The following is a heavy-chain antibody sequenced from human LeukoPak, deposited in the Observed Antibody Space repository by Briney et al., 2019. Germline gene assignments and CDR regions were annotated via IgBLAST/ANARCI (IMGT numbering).Heavy chain of an antibody. CDR1: GFTFSNYE. D-gene: IGHD5-18*01. V-gene: IGHV3-48*03. CDR2: ISGSGSTI. Sequence: QPGGSLRLSCGASGFTFSNYEMNWVCQAPGKGLEWVSYISGSGSTIYYADSVKGRFTISRDNAKDSLYLQMHSLRAEDTAVYYCARVRSGYSHENYFDYWGQGTLVTVSS. J-gene: IGHJ4*02. CDR3: ARVRSGYSHENYFDY.